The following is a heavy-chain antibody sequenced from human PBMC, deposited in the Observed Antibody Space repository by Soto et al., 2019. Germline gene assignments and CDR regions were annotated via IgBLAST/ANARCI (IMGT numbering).Heavy chain of an antibody. CDR2: VDSDGSGT. CDR3: ATVFEH. V-gene: IGHV3-74*01. Sequence: EVQLVESGGGSVQPGGSLRLSCVASGITFSGYWMHWVRQVPGKGLVWVARVDSDGSGTSYADSVKGRFTISRDNAKNTLYLHMNSLRVAGTAVYYCATVFEHWGQGIPVTVSS. J-gene: IGHJ4*02. CDR1: GITFSGYW.